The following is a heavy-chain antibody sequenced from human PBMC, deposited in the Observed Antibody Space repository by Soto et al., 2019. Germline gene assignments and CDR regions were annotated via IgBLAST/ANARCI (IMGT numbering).Heavy chain of an antibody. CDR3: AKESGWDGRMPSHNWFDP. CDR1: GFTFSSYA. D-gene: IGHD1-26*01. CDR2: ISGSGGST. V-gene: IGHV3-23*01. Sequence: XGSLRLSCAASGFTFSSYAMSWVRQAPGKGLEWVSAISGSGGSTYYADSVKGRFTISRDNSKNTLYLQMNSLRAEDTAVYYCAKESGWDGRMPSHNWFDPWGQGTLVTVSS. J-gene: IGHJ5*02.